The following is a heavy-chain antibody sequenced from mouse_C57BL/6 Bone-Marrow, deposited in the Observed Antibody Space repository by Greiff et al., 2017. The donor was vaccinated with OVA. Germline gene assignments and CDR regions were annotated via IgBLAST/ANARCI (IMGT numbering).Heavy chain of an antibody. J-gene: IGHJ1*03. V-gene: IGHV1-26*01. Sequence: EVQLQQSGPELVKPGASVKISCKASGYTFTDYYMNWVKQSHGKSLEWIGDINPNNGGTSYNQKFKGKATLTVDKSSSTAYLELRSLTSEDSAVYYCARRYVGLWYFDVWGTGTTVTVSS. CDR2: INPNNGGT. CDR3: ARRYVGLWYFDV. D-gene: IGHD2-3*01. CDR1: GYTFTDYY.